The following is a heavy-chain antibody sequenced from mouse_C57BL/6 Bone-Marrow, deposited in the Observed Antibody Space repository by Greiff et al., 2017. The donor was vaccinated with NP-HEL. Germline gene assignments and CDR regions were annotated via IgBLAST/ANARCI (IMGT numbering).Heavy chain of an antibody. Sequence: EVQLQESGGGLVQPGGSLKLSCAASGFTFSDYYMYWVRQTPEKRLEWVAYISNGGGSTYYPDTVKGRFTISRDNAKNTLYLQMSRLKSEDTAMYYCARHEAAQVPFAYWGQGTLVTVSA. CDR2: ISNGGGST. CDR3: ARHEAAQVPFAY. J-gene: IGHJ3*01. D-gene: IGHD3-2*02. CDR1: GFTFSDYY. V-gene: IGHV5-12*01.